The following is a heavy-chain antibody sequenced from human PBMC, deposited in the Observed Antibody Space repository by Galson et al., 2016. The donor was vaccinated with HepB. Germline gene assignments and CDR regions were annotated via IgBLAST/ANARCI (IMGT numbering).Heavy chain of an antibody. CDR3: ARERFRSSATCYVGDAFHI. D-gene: IGHD2-2*01. Sequence: SLRLSCAASGFTFSSYAMSWVRQAPGKGLEWVSAISGSGGSTYYADSVKGRFTISRDNSKNTLYLQMNSLRAEDTAVYYCARERFRSSATCYVGDAFHIGGQGTMVTVSS. CDR2: ISGSGGST. V-gene: IGHV3-23*01. J-gene: IGHJ3*02. CDR1: GFTFSSYA.